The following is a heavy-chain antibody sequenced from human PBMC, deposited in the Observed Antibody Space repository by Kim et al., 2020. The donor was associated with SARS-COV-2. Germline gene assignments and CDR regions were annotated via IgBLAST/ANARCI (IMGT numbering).Heavy chain of an antibody. V-gene: IGHV3-48*01. CDR1: GFTFSIYS. D-gene: IGHD2-2*02. Sequence: GGSLRLSCAASGFTFSIYSIDWVRRAPGKGLEWIIYISSTSRNIYYADSVKGRFTVSRDNAKNSVYLQMDSLTGEDTAIYYCARVGPSGYTMDYWGQGTPVTVSS. CDR3: ARVGPSGYTMDY. CDR2: ISSTSRNI. J-gene: IGHJ4*02.